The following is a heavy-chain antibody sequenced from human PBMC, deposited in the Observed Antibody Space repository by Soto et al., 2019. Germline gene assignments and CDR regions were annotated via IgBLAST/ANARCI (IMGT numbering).Heavy chain of an antibody. D-gene: IGHD5-18*01. CDR1: GFTFSSYS. J-gene: IGHJ4*02. V-gene: IGHV3-23*01. Sequence: EVQLLESGGGLVQPGGSLRLSCAASGFTFSSYSLSWVRQAPGKGLEWVSSISGSGDITYYADSVKGRFTISRDNSKNTLYLQMNSLRAEDTAVYYCAKVRRNTAMVTFEFDYWGQGTLVTVSS. CDR2: ISGSGDIT. CDR3: AKVRRNTAMVTFEFDY.